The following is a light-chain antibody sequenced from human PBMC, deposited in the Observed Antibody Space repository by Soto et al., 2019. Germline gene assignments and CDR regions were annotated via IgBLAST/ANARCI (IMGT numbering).Light chain of an antibody. V-gene: IGKV1-27*01. CDR2: VAS. Sequence: DIQMTQSPSSLSASVGDRVTITCRASQGISNYLAWYQQQPGKVPKLLIYVASTLQSGVPSRFSGSGSGTDFTLTISSLQPEDVATYYCQKYNSAPWTFGQGSKVEIK. CDR1: QGISNY. J-gene: IGKJ1*01. CDR3: QKYNSAPWT.